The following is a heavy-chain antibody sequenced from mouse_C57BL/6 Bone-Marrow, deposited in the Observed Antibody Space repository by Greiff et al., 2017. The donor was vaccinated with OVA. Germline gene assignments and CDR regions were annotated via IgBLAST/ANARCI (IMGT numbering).Heavy chain of an antibody. Sequence: VQLKESGPGMVKPSQSLSLTCTVTGFSITSGYDWHWIRHFPGNNLEWMGYISYRGSTTYNPSLNSRISITHVTSKNHFCLKLNSVTTDDTATYYCARAGDYYSSSFHWYFDVWGTGTTVTVSA. CDR3: ARAGDYYSSSFHWYFDV. CDR2: ISYRGST. V-gene: IGHV3-1*01. CDR1: GFSITSGYD. D-gene: IGHD1-1*01. J-gene: IGHJ1*03.